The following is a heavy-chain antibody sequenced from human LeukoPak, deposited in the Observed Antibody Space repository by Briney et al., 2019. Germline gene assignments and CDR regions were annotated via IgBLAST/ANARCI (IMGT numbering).Heavy chain of an antibody. V-gene: IGHV3-21*01. D-gene: IGHD6-19*01. CDR1: GFTFSSYS. CDR2: ISSSSSYI. Sequence: GGSLRLSCAASGFTFSSYSMNWVRQAPGKGLEWVSSISSSSSYIYYADSVKGRFTTSRDNAKNSLYLQMNSLRAEDTAVYYCARDFIAVAGTGDWGQGTLVTVSS. CDR3: ARDFIAVAGTGD. J-gene: IGHJ4*02.